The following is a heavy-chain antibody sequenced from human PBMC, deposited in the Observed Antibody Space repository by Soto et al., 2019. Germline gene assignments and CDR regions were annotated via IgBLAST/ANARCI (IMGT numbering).Heavy chain of an antibody. CDR1: GFTFSSYA. Sequence: GGSLRLSCAASGFTFSSYAMHWVRQAPGKGLEWVAVISYDGSNKYYPESVKGRFTISRDNSKNTLYLQMNSLGAEDTAVYYCARDGAEYSSSWNWFDPWGQGTLVTVSS. D-gene: IGHD6-13*01. CDR3: ARDGAEYSSSWNWFDP. V-gene: IGHV3-30-3*01. CDR2: ISYDGSNK. J-gene: IGHJ5*02.